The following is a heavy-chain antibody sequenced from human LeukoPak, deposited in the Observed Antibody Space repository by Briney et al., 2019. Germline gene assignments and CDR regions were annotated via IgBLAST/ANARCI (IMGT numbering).Heavy chain of an antibody. D-gene: IGHD6-19*01. V-gene: IGHV3-30*02. Sequence: GGSLRLSCAASGFPFSSYDMHWVRQAPGKGLEWVAFMRYDGSNKYYADSVKGRFTISRDNSKNTLYLQMNSLRPRDTAVYYCAKPDAVAGSFFFDYWGPGTLVTVSS. CDR1: GFPFSSYD. CDR3: AKPDAVAGSFFFDY. CDR2: MRYDGSNK. J-gene: IGHJ4*02.